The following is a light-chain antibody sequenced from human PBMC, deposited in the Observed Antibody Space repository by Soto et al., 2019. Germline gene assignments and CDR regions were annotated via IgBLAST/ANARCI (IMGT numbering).Light chain of an antibody. Sequence: VVFIQTPTTLSLSPGGRAPLSCRTSLSVSVYLDWYQQKPGQAPRLLISDASNRATGIPARFSGSGSGTDFTLTISSLEPEDFAVYYCHQRQYWPPITFGQGTRLEIK. J-gene: IGKJ5*01. CDR1: LSVSVY. CDR3: HQRQYWPPIT. CDR2: DAS. V-gene: IGKV3-11*01.